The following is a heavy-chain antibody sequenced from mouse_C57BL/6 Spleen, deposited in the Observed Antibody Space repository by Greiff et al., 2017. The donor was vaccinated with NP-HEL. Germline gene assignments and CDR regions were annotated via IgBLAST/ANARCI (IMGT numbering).Heavy chain of an antibody. Sequence: QVQLQQPGAELVMPGASVKLSCKASGYTFNSYWMHWVKQRPGQGLEWIGEIDPSDSYTNYNQKFKGKSTLTVDKSSSTAYMQLSSLTSEDAAVYYCARVRGYGSSNGYFDVWGTGTTVTVSS. V-gene: IGHV1-69*01. CDR1: GYTFNSYW. CDR3: ARVRGYGSSNGYFDV. CDR2: IDPSDSYT. D-gene: IGHD1-1*01. J-gene: IGHJ1*03.